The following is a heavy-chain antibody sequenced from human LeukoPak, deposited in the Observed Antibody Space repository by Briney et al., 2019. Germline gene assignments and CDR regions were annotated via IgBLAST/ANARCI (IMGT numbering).Heavy chain of an antibody. Sequence: SVKVSCKASGFTFTSSAVQWVRQARGQRLEWIGWIVVGSGNTNYAQKFQERVTITRDMSTSTAYMELSSLRSEDTAVYYCAADKAIAAANDAFDIWGQGTMVTVSS. J-gene: IGHJ3*02. D-gene: IGHD6-13*01. V-gene: IGHV1-58*01. CDR3: AADKAIAAANDAFDI. CDR1: GFTFTSSA. CDR2: IVVGSGNT.